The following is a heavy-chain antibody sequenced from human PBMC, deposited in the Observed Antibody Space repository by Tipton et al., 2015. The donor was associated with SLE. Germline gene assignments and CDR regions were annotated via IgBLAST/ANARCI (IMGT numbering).Heavy chain of an antibody. Sequence: TLSLTCTVSGGSISSSSYYWGWIRQPPGKGLEWIGSIYYSGSTYYNPSLTSRVTISVDTSKNQFSLKLNSVTPEDTAVYYCASMSSSSYYFDYWGQGTLVTVSS. J-gene: IGHJ4*02. CDR2: IYYSGST. D-gene: IGHD6-6*01. V-gene: IGHV4-39*07. CDR3: ASMSSSSYYFDY. CDR1: GGSISSSSYY.